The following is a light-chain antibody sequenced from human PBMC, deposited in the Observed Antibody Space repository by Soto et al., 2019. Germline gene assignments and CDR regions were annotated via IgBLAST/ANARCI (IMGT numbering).Light chain of an antibody. J-gene: IGLJ1*01. CDR3: AAWDDSLKGYV. CDR1: SSNIEIDT. CDR2: NGN. V-gene: IGLV1-44*01. Sequence: QPVLTQPPSASGTPGQRVTISCSGSSSNIEIDTVSWCQQIPGTAPKLLIYNGNQRPSGVPDRFSGSESGTSASLAISGLQSEDEADYYCAAWDDSLKGYVFGTGTKVTVL.